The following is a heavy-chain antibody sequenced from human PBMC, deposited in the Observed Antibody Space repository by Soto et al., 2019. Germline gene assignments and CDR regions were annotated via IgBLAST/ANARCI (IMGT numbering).Heavy chain of an antibody. Sequence: ASVKVSCKASGYTFTSYGISWVRQAPGRGLEWMGWISAYNGNTNYAQKFQGRVTITADESTSTAYMELSSLRSEDTAVYYCAREGGSSWYDYYYYYGMDVWGQGTTVTVSS. J-gene: IGHJ6*02. CDR2: ISAYNGNT. CDR1: GYTFTSYG. D-gene: IGHD6-13*01. CDR3: AREGGSSWYDYYYYYGMDV. V-gene: IGHV1-18*04.